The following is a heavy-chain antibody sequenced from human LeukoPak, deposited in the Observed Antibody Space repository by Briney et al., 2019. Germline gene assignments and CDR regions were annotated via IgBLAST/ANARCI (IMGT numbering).Heavy chain of an antibody. D-gene: IGHD6-13*01. CDR3: ARDFYSSSWGYDYSYLDA. J-gene: IGHJ6*03. Sequence: GGSLRLSCAASGFTFSSYWMSWVRQAPGKGLEWVANIKQDGSEKYYVDSVKGRFTISRDNAKNSLYLQMNSLRAEDTAVYYCARDFYSSSWGYDYSYLDAWGKGPTVTISS. V-gene: IGHV3-7*01. CDR2: IKQDGSEK. CDR1: GFTFSSYW.